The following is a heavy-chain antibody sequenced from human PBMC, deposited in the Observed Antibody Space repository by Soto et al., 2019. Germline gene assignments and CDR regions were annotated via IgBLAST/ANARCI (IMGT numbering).Heavy chain of an antibody. CDR2: ISSDGSKN. CDR3: AREVYSFRRYFDL. V-gene: IGHV3-30-3*01. CDR1: ELSLTTST. Sequence: GGSRRLSCAASELSLTTSTMNWVRQNPGKGRDWVAFISSDGSKNRYAYSVEGRFTISTDNSRGTVFLQMTGLRTADTALYSCAREVYSFRRYFDLWGLGTPVTVSS. D-gene: IGHD2-8*01. J-gene: IGHJ4*01.